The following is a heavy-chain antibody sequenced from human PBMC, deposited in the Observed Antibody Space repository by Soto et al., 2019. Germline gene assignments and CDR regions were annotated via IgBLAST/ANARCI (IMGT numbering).Heavy chain of an antibody. J-gene: IGHJ6*03. CDR3: AKGRGIVVVPAAMRGYYYYYMDV. CDR1: GFTFSSYA. V-gene: IGHV3-23*01. CDR2: ISGSGGST. D-gene: IGHD2-2*01. Sequence: GGSLRLSCAASGFTFSSYAMSWVRQAPGKGLEWVSAISGSGGSTYYADSVKGRFTISRDNSKNTLYLQMNSLRAEDTAVYYCAKGRGIVVVPAAMRGYYYYYMDVWGKGTTVTVSS.